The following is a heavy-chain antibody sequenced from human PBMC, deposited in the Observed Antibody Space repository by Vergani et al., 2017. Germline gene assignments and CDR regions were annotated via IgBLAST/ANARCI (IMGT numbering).Heavy chain of an antibody. CDR2: INPSGGST. CDR1: GYTFTSYY. V-gene: IGHV1-46*01. CDR3: ARDSRYCSSTSCYVGRDWFDP. D-gene: IGHD2-2*01. Sequence: QVQLVQSGAEVKKPGASVKVSCKASGYTFTSYYMHWVRQAPGQGLEWMGIINPSGGSTSYAQKFQGRVTMTRATSTSTVYMGLSSLGSEDTAVYYCARDSRYCSSTSCYVGRDWFDPWGQGTLVTVSS. J-gene: IGHJ5*02.